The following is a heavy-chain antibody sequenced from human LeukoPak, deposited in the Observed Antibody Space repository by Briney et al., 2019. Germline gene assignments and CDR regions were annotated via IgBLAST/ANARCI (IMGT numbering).Heavy chain of an antibody. CDR3: AKVGDYDILTGYYLSGAFGI. CDR1: GFTFSSYG. Sequence: GGSLRLSCAASGFTFSSYGMHWARQAPGKGLEWVAFIRYDGSNKYYADSVKGRFTISRDNSKNTLYLQMNSLRAEDTAVYYCAKVGDYDILTGYYLSGAFGIWGQGTMVTVSS. V-gene: IGHV3-30*02. CDR2: IRYDGSNK. D-gene: IGHD3-9*01. J-gene: IGHJ3*02.